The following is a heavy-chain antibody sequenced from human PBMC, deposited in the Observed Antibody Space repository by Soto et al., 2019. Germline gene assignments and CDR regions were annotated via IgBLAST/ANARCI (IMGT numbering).Heavy chain of an antibody. V-gene: IGHV1-2*04. CDR1: GYTFTGYY. Sequence: ASVKVSCKASGYTFTGYYMHWVRQAPGQGLEWMGWINPNSGGTNYAQKFQGWVTMTRDTSISTAYMELSRLRSDDTAVYYCARDLKGTLNYDFWGGYSSGGGMDVWGQGTTVTVSS. D-gene: IGHD3-3*01. CDR2: INPNSGGT. CDR3: ARDLKGTLNYDFWGGYSSGGGMDV. J-gene: IGHJ6*02.